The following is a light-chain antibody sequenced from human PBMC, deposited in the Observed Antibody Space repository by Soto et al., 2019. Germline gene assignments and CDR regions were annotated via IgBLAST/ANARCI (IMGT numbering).Light chain of an antibody. CDR1: SSDVGGYNY. CDR3: CSYTTSNTRQIV. V-gene: IGLV2-14*03. Sequence: QSALTQPASVSGSPGPSITISCTGTSSDVGGYNYVSWYQQHPGKAPKFMIYDVSSRPSGVSNRFSGSKSGNTASLTISGLQAEDEADYYCCSYTTSNTRQIVFGTGTKVTVL. J-gene: IGLJ1*01. CDR2: DVS.